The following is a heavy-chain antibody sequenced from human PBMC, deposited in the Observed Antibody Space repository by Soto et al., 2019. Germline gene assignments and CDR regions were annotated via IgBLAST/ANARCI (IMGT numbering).Heavy chain of an antibody. D-gene: IGHD2-8*01. CDR2: IDPSDSQT. CDR3: ARAGVRNTNGVCYDP. V-gene: IGHV5-10-1*01. J-gene: IGHJ5*02. CDR1: GYSFAGYW. Sequence: GESLKISCKGSGYSFAGYWITWVRQKPGKGLEWMGRIDPSDSQTYYSPSFRGHVTISVTKSITTVFLQWSSLRASDTAMYYCARAGVRNTNGVCYDPWGQGTLVTVSS.